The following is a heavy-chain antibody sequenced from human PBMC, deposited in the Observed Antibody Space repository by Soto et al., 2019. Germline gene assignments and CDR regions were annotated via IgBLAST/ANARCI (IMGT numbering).Heavy chain of an antibody. D-gene: IGHD2-2*01. V-gene: IGHV3-74*01. Sequence: GGSLRLSCAASGFIFSNSWMHWVRQAPGKGLVWVSRINSDGSSTNYADSVKGRFTISRDNAKNTLYLQMNSLRAEDTAVYYCARVAISCSSTTCYDDYWGQGTLVTVSS. CDR2: INSDGSST. J-gene: IGHJ4*02. CDR3: ARVAISCSSTTCYDDY. CDR1: GFIFSNSW.